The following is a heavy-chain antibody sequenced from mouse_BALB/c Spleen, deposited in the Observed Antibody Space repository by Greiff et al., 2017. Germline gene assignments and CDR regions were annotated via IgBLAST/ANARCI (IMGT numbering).Heavy chain of an antibody. J-gene: IGHJ4*01. CDR3: ARGSYYGNFYYYAMDY. V-gene: IGHV2-6-7*01. Sequence: VQGVESGPGLVAPSQSLSITCTVSGFSLTGYGVNWVRQPPGKGLEWLGMIWGDGSTDYNSALKSRLSISKDNSKSQVFLKMNSLQTDDTARYYCARGSYYGNFYYYAMDYWGQGTSVTVSS. CDR1: GFSLTGYG. CDR2: IWGDGST. D-gene: IGHD2-10*01.